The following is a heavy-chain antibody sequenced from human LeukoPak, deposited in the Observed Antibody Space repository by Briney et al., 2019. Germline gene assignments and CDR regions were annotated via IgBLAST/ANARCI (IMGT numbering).Heavy chain of an antibody. D-gene: IGHD6-13*01. V-gene: IGHV1-69*13. CDR2: IIPIFGTA. Sequence: GASVKVSCKASGGTFSSYAISWVRQAPGQGLEWMGGIIPIFGTANYAQKFQGRVTITADESTSTAYMELSSLRSEDTAVYYCARTRQQPERDWFDPWGQETLVTVSS. CDR3: ARTRQQPERDWFDP. CDR1: GGTFSSYA. J-gene: IGHJ5*02.